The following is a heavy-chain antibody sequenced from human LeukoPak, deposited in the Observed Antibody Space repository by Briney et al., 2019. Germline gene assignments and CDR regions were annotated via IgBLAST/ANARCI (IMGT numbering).Heavy chain of an antibody. V-gene: IGHV4-39*07. D-gene: IGHD4-17*01. CDR3: ARSPNDGDYFWFDP. CDR1: GGSITSDTYY. Sequence: SEILSLTCSVSGGSITSDTYYWGWIRQPPGKGLEWIGYIYYSGSTYCNPSLKSRVTISVDTSKNQFSLKLSSVTAADTAVYYCARSPNDGDYFWFDPWGQGTLVTVSS. J-gene: IGHJ5*02. CDR2: IYYSGST.